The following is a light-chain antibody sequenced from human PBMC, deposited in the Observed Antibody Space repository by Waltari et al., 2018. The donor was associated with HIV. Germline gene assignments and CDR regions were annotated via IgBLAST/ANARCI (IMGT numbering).Light chain of an antibody. CDR2: GAS. CDR1: QSVSSN. V-gene: IGKV3-15*01. CDR3: QHYNNWT. J-gene: IGKJ1*01. Sequence: EIVMTQSPATLSVSPGERATLSCRASQSVSSNLAWYQQKPGQAPRLLIYGASTRATGIPARFSGSGSGTEFTLTISSLQSVDFAVYYCQHYNNWTFGQGTKVEIK.